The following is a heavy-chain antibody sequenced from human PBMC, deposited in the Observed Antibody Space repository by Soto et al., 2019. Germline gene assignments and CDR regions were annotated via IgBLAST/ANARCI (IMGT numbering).Heavy chain of an antibody. CDR2: IYPGDSDT. CDR3: ARTAAAGKYYSGVAV. Sequence: PGQSLKISCRGSGYSFTSYWIGWVRQMPGKGLEWMGIIYPGDSDTRYSPSFQGQVTISADKSITTAYLQWSSLKASDTAMYYCARTAAAGKYYSGVAVWGQGTTVTVSS. D-gene: IGHD6-13*01. V-gene: IGHV5-51*01. CDR1: GYSFTSYW. J-gene: IGHJ6*02.